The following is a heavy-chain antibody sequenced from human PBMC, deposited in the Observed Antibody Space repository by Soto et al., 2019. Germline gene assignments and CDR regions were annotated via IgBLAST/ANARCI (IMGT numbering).Heavy chain of an antibody. CDR1: GGSISSGDYY. J-gene: IGHJ4*02. CDR2: IFYSGST. Sequence: QVQLQESGPGLVEPSQTLSLTCSVSGGSISSGDYYWSWVRQHPGKGLEWIGYIFYSGSTYYNPSLKSRVTISVDTSKNQFSQKLSSVTAADTAVYYCARGGSGDIVVVAAIDYWGQGTLVTVSS. V-gene: IGHV4-31*03. CDR3: ARGGSGDIVVVAAIDY. D-gene: IGHD2-15*01.